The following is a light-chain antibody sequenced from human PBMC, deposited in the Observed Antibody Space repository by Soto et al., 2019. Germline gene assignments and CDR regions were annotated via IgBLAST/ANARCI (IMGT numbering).Light chain of an antibody. CDR1: SSDVGGYNY. CDR3: SSYVGSNNLE. J-gene: IGLJ2*01. Sequence: QSALTQPPSASGSPGQSVTISCTGTSSDVGGYNYVSWYQQHPGKAPKLMIYEVSKRPSGVPDRFSGSKSGNTASLTVSGLQAEDEADYYCSSYVGSNNLEFGGGTKLTVL. V-gene: IGLV2-8*01. CDR2: EVS.